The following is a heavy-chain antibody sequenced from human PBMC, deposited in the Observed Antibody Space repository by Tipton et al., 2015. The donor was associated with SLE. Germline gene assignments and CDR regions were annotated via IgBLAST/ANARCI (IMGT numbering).Heavy chain of an antibody. Sequence: TLSLTCAVYGGSFSGYYWSWIRQPPGKGLEWIGSIYYSGSTNYNPSLKSRVTISVDTSKNQFSPKLSSVTAADTAVYYCARTDTADAFDIWGQGTMVTVSS. V-gene: IGHV4-34*01. J-gene: IGHJ3*02. D-gene: IGHD5-18*01. CDR1: GGSFSGYY. CDR2: IYYSGST. CDR3: ARTDTADAFDI.